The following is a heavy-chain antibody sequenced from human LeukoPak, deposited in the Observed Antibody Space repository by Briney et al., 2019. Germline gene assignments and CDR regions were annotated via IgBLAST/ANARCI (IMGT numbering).Heavy chain of an antibody. CDR1: GGSTSSDY. CDR3: ARLKLGAYFDL. V-gene: IGHV4-59*08. D-gene: IGHD3-16*01. Sequence: SETLSLTCTVSGGSTSSDYWSWIRQSPGKGLGWVGYVYNSGDTGKNPSLKSRVTILLDTSKNQCSLKLTSVSAADTAVYYCARLKLGAYFDLWGRGTLVTVSS. CDR2: VYNSGDT. J-gene: IGHJ2*01.